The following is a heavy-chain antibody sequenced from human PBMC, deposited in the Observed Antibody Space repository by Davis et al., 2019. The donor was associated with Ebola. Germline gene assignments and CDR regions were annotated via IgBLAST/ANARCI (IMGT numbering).Heavy chain of an antibody. D-gene: IGHD2-2*01. Sequence: GGSLRLSCAASGFTFSSYGMHWVRQAPGKGLEWVANIKQDGSEKYYVDSVKGRFTISRDNSKNTLYLQMNSLRAEDTAVYYCAKDGRYCSSTSCYSAMHYYGMDVWGQGTTVTVSS. J-gene: IGHJ6*02. V-gene: IGHV3-7*01. CDR3: AKDGRYCSSTSCYSAMHYYGMDV. CDR1: GFTFSSYG. CDR2: IKQDGSEK.